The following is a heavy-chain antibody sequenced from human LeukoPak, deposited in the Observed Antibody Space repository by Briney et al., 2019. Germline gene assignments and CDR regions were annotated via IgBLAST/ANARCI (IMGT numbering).Heavy chain of an antibody. CDR2: IRYDGSNK. CDR3: ARGHDRIIVGPWGAVAGGANAFDI. D-gene: IGHD6-19*01. CDR1: GFTFSSYG. J-gene: IGHJ3*02. Sequence: GGSLRLSCAASGFTFSSYGMHWVRQAPGKGLEWVAFIRYDGSNKYYADSVKGRFTISRDNSKNTLYLQMNSLRAEDTAVYYCARGHDRIIVGPWGAVAGGANAFDIWGQGTMVTVSS. V-gene: IGHV3-30*02.